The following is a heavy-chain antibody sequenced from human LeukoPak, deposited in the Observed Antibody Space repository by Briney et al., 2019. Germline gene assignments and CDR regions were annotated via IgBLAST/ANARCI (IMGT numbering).Heavy chain of an antibody. CDR1: GFTFSSSG. Sequence: PGGSLRLSFSASGFTFSSSGMHWGRPAPRHWLPLLPLISYYGSNKYYADSVKGRFTISRDNSKNTLYLQMNSLRAEDTAVYYCAKDRGHIVVVTAILGSDYWGQGTLVTVSS. J-gene: IGHJ4*02. D-gene: IGHD2-21*02. CDR2: ISYYGSNK. CDR3: AKDRGHIVVVTAILGSDY. V-gene: IGHV3-30*18.